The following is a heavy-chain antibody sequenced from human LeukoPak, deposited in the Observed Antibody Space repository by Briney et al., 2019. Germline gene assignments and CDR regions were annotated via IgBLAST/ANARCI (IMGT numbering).Heavy chain of an antibody. V-gene: IGHV3-30*18. J-gene: IGHJ4*02. Sequence: PGGSLRLSCAASGFTFSSYGMHWVRQAPGKGLEWVAVISYDGSNKYYADSVKGRFTISRDNSKNTLCLQMNSLRAEDTAVYYCAKTVFYGSGSYYNEAFDYWGQGTLVTVSS. CDR2: ISYDGSNK. D-gene: IGHD3-10*01. CDR3: AKTVFYGSGSYYNEAFDY. CDR1: GFTFSSYG.